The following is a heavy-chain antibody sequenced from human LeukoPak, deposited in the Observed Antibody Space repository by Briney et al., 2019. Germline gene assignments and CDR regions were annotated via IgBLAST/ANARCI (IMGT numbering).Heavy chain of an antibody. D-gene: IGHD2-2*01. CDR1: GFTFNNYA. CDR3: AKGRSSTVWYGHAFDI. J-gene: IGHJ3*02. Sequence: PGRSLRLSCAASGFTFNNYAMHWVRQAPGKGLEWVSGIIWNSATVGYADSVKGRFTISRDNAKNSLYLQMNTLRAEDMALYYCAKGRSSTVWYGHAFDIRGQGTMVTVSS. CDR2: IIWNSATV. V-gene: IGHV3-9*03.